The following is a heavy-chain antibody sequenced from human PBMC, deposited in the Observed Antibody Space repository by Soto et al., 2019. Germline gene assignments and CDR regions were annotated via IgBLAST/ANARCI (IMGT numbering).Heavy chain of an antibody. CDR2: INPANGDT. CDR1: GYTFNKYP. D-gene: IGHD1-26*01. V-gene: IGHV1-3*01. J-gene: IGHJ4*02. CDR3: ARMDYYTSGMYHFDY. Sequence: QVQVVQSGAEVKKPGASVKVSCKTSGYTFNKYPIHWVRQAPGQGLEWMGWINPANGDTGFSQKFQGRVTITKDTSASTVYMDLSRLNSEDTAVYYCARMDYYTSGMYHFDYWGQGTLVTVSS.